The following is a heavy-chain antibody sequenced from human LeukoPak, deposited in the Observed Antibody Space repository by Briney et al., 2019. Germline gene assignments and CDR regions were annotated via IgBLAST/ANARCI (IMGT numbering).Heavy chain of an antibody. D-gene: IGHD2-2*01. CDR2: ISSTSSYI. J-gene: IGHJ6*03. CDR3: ARESGSRSYYYYMDV. CDR1: GFTCSSFS. Sequence: GGSLRLSCAASGFTCSSFSMNWVRQAPGKGLEWVSSISSTSSYIYYADSVKGRFTISRDKDKNSVYLQMTSLRAEDTAVYYCARESGSRSYYYYMDVWGKGTTVTVSS. V-gene: IGHV3-21*01.